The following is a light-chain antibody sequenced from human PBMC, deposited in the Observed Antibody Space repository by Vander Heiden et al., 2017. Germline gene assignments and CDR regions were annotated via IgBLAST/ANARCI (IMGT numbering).Light chain of an antibody. V-gene: IGKV1-39*01. J-gene: IGKJ1*01. CDR2: AAS. CDR3: QQSDSTQWT. Sequence: DIHLADPPSSLSASVGDRVTITCRASQSISSYLNWYQQKPGKAPKLLIYAASSLQSGVPSRFSGSGSGTDFTLTISRLQPEDFATYYCQQSDSTQWTFGQGTKVEIK. CDR1: QSISSY.